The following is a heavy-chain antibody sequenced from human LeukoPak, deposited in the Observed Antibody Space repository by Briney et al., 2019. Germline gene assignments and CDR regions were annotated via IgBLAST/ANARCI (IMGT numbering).Heavy chain of an antibody. V-gene: IGHV3-11*04. Sequence: GGSLRLSCAASGFTFSDYYMSWIRQAPGKGLEWVSYISSSSSTIYYADSVKGRFTISRDNAKNSLYLQMNSLRAEDTAAYYCARDGRMGYDSSGSEPWGQGTMVTVSS. CDR3: ARDGRMGYDSSGSEP. CDR1: GFTFSDYY. D-gene: IGHD3-22*01. CDR2: ISSSSSTI. J-gene: IGHJ3*01.